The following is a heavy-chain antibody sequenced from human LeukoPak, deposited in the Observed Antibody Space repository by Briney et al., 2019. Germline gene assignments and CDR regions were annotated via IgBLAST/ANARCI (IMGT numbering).Heavy chain of an antibody. V-gene: IGHV1-2*02. D-gene: IGHD2-2*01. CDR2: INPNSGGT. CDR3: ARDLGYCSSTSCWNWFDP. CDR1: GYTFTGYY. Sequence: ASVKVSCKASGYTFTGYYMHWVRQAPGQGVEWMGWINPNSGGTNYAQKFQGRVTMTRDTSISTAYMELSRLRSDDTAVYYCARDLGYCSSTSCWNWFDPWGQGTLVTVSS. J-gene: IGHJ5*02.